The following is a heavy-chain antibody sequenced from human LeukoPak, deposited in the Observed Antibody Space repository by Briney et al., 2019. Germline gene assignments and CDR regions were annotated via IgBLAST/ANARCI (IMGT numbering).Heavy chain of an antibody. Sequence: SVKVSCKASGGTFSSYAISWVRQAPGQGLEWMGGIIPIFGTANYAQKFQGRVTITADKSTSTAYMELSSRRSEDTAVYYCAQTVRYCSGGSCPYYFDYWGQGTLVTVSS. CDR1: GGTFSSYA. D-gene: IGHD2-15*01. V-gene: IGHV1-69*06. CDR2: IIPIFGTA. CDR3: AQTVRYCSGGSCPYYFDY. J-gene: IGHJ4*02.